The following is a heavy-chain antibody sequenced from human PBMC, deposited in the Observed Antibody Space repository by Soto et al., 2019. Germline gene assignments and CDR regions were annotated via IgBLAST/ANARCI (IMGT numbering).Heavy chain of an antibody. J-gene: IGHJ5*02. CDR1: GGTFSSYA. V-gene: IGHV1-69*06. CDR2: IIPIFGTA. D-gene: IGHD4-17*01. Sequence: QVQLVQSGAEVKKPGSSVKFSCQASGGTFSSYAISCVRHAPGQGLEWMGGIIPIFGTANYAQKLQGRVTITADKSTSTAYMELSSLRSEDTAVYYCASATTVVTGYNWFDPWRQGTLVTVSS. CDR3: ASATTVVTGYNWFDP.